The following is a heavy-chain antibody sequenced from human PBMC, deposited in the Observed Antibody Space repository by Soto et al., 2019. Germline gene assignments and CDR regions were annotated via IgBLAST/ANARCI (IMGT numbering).Heavy chain of an antibody. J-gene: IGHJ5*02. CDR3: ARDLGPHYYDILTDGNWFDP. Sequence: ASETLSLTCTVSGGSISSGDYYWSWIRQPPGKGLEWIGYIYYSGSTYYNPSLKSRVTISVDTSKNQFSLKLSSVTAADTAVYYCARDLGPHYYDILTDGNWFDPWGQGTLVTVSS. D-gene: IGHD3-9*01. CDR1: GGSISSGDYY. CDR2: IYYSGST. V-gene: IGHV4-30-4*01.